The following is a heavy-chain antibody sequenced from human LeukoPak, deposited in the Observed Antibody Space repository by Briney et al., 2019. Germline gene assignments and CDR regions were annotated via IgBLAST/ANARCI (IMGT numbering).Heavy chain of an antibody. CDR2: ISGGGGSI. CDR1: GFTFSSYA. CDR3: AKDGVAVAGTNHYWYFDL. V-gene: IGHV3-23*01. D-gene: IGHD6-19*01. J-gene: IGHJ2*01. Sequence: PGGSLRLSCAASGFTFSSYAMNWVRQAPGKGLECVSVISGGGGSIYYADSVKGRFTISRDNSKNTLYLQMNSLRAEDTAVYYCAKDGVAVAGTNHYWYFDLWGRGTLVTVSS.